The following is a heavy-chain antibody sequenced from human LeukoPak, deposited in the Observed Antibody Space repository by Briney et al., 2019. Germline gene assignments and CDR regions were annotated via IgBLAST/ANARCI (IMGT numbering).Heavy chain of an antibody. CDR2: ISSSSSTI. CDR3: AKMGTLWFGELLRDY. J-gene: IGHJ4*02. V-gene: IGHV3-48*03. D-gene: IGHD3-10*01. Sequence: GGSLRLSCAASGFTFSSYEMNWVRQAPGKGLEWVSYISSSSSTIYYADSVKGRFTISRDNAKNSLYLQMNSLRAEDTAVYYCAKMGTLWFGELLRDYWGQGTLVTVSS. CDR1: GFTFSSYE.